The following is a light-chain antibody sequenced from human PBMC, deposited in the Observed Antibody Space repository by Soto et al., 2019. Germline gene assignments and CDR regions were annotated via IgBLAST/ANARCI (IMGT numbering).Light chain of an antibody. CDR3: QQSSSIPQT. CDR1: QSLLYSSDNKTF. CDR2: WVS. V-gene: IGKV4-1*01. Sequence: LIHSPDSLAVSPGERATLNCKSRQSLLYSSDNKTFLDWYQQKPGQPPRVLIYWVSTRDSGVPDRFTGSGSGTDFTLKISRVEAEDVAIYYCQQSSSIPQTFGRGTKVDIK. J-gene: IGKJ4*01.